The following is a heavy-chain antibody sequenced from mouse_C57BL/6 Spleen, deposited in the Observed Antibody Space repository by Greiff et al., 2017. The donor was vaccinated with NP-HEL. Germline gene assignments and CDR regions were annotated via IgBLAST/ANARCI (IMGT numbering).Heavy chain of an antibody. CDR1: GFTFTDYY. D-gene: IGHD2-3*01. CDR3: ARYKDGSFAY. CDR2: IRNKANGYTT. Sequence: EVKLVESGGGLVQPGGSLSLSCAASGFTFTDYYMSWVRQPPGKALEWLGFIRNKANGYTTEYSASVKGRFTISRDNSQSILYLQMNALRAEDSATYYCARYKDGSFAYWGQGTPVTVSA. V-gene: IGHV7-3*01. J-gene: IGHJ3*01.